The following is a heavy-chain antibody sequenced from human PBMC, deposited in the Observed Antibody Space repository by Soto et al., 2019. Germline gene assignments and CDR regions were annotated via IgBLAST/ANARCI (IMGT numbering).Heavy chain of an antibody. V-gene: IGHV3-30*03. CDR2: ISHDGTNK. Sequence: QVQLVESGGGVVQPGRSLRLSCAASGFTFSSYGMHWVRQAPGKGLEWVAVISHDGTNKYYGDSVKGRFTISRDNSRNSLDLQMDSVRADERDVYYCATRGFTGKVDDWGRGALVIGSS. CDR1: GFTFSSYG. CDR3: ATRGFTGKVDD. J-gene: IGHJ4*02. D-gene: IGHD3-16*01.